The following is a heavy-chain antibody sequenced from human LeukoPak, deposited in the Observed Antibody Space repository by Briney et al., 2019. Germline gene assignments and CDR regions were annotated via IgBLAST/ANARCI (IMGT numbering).Heavy chain of an antibody. V-gene: IGHV3-48*03. J-gene: IGHJ4*02. D-gene: IGHD5-12*01. Sequence: PGGSLRLSCAASGFTFSSYEMNWVRQAPGKGLEWVSYISSSGSTIYYADSVKGRFTISRDNAKNSLYLQMNSPRAEDTAVYYCARVSLSGYDYFDYWGQGTLVTVSS. CDR1: GFTFSSYE. CDR2: ISSSGSTI. CDR3: ARVSLSGYDYFDY.